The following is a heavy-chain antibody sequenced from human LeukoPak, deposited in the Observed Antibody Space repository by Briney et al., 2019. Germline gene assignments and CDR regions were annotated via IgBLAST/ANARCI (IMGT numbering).Heavy chain of an antibody. CDR2: ISWNGGAS. CDR3: ARASSWYPN. D-gene: IGHD6-13*01. J-gene: IGHJ4*02. V-gene: IGHV3-20*04. Sequence: GGSLRLSCAASGFIFDEYGMSWVRHAPGKGLEWVSGISWNGGASGYAASVKGRFTISRDNAKNSLYLQMNSLRAEDTALYYCARASSWYPNWGQGTLATVSS. CDR1: GFIFDEYG.